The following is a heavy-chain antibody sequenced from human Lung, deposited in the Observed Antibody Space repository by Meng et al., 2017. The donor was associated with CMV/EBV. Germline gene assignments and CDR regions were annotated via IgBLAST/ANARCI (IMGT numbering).Heavy chain of an antibody. Sequence: QLSLVHSGSQSKYRGSAVQVSCNDAGYPLSTYTIHWVRQAHGRGLEWMGWISTNTGTPTYTQGFTGRFVFSLDTSVSTAYLQISSLKAEDTAVYYCARGGNFDPWGQGTLVTVSS. CDR3: ARGGNFDP. J-gene: IGHJ5*02. CDR1: GYPLSTYT. D-gene: IGHD2/OR15-2a*01. CDR2: ISTNTGTP. V-gene: IGHV7-4-1*02.